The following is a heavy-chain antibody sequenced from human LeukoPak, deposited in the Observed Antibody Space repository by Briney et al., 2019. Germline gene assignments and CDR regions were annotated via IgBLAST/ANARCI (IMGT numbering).Heavy chain of an antibody. CDR2: ISYDGSNK. Sequence: PGGSLRLSCAASGFTFSSYAMHWVRQAPGKGLEWVAVISYDGSNKYYADSVKGRFTISRDNSKNTLYLQMNSLRAEDTAVYYCARDINGDYSSDWFDPGGQGTLVTVSS. CDR3: ARDINGDYSSDWFDP. V-gene: IGHV3-30*04. D-gene: IGHD4-17*01. J-gene: IGHJ5*02. CDR1: GFTFSSYA.